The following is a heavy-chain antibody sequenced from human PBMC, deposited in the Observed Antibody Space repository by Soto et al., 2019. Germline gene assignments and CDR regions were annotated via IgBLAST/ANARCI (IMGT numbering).Heavy chain of an antibody. CDR1: GFPFSNAW. CDR2: VKSKSDGGSS. V-gene: IGHV3-15*07. D-gene: IGHD1-26*01. CDR3: TTDSRTTLPEIRFDY. J-gene: IGHJ4*01. Sequence: EVQLVESGGGLVKPGGSLRLSCVASGFPFSNAWINWVRQVPGKGLEWVGGVKSKSDGGSSDYAADLKGRFAVTRDDSRHIVYLQMNSLKIEDTGVYYCTTDSRTTLPEIRFDYWGHGTQVTVSS.